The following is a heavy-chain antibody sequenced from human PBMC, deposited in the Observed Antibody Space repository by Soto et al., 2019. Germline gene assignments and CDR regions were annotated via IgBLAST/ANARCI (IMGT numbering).Heavy chain of an antibody. CDR1: GFTFRSFT. V-gene: IGHV3-21*01. CDR2: ISSNSAYI. CDR3: TRDASRDSSARGWFDP. Sequence: GVSLRLSCAASGFTFRSFTMNWVRQAPGKGLEWVSPISSNSAYIYYTDALRGRFTISRDNAKNSLHLQMNSLRAEDTAVYYCTRDASRDSSARGWFDPWGPGTLVTVSS. J-gene: IGHJ5*02. D-gene: IGHD6-13*01.